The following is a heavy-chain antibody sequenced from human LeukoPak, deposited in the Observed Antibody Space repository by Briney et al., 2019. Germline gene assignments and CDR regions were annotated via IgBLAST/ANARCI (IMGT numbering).Heavy chain of an antibody. CDR1: GYTFTGYY. Sequence: ASVTVSCKASGYTFTGYYMHWVRQATGQGLEWMGWMNPNSGNTGYAQKFQGRVTITRNTSISTAYMELSSLRSEDTAVYYCARSRPNSRAARRAYYFDYWGQGTLVTVSS. CDR3: ARSRPNSRAARRAYYFDY. CDR2: MNPNSGNT. J-gene: IGHJ4*02. V-gene: IGHV1-8*03. D-gene: IGHD6-6*01.